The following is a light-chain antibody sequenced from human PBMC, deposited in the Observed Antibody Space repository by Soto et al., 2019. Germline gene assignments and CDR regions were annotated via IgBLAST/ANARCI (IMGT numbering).Light chain of an antibody. V-gene: IGKV3-20*01. CDR2: GAS. CDR3: QQYGSSPT. J-gene: IGKJ4*01. CDR1: QSVSSY. Sequence: EIVLTQSPATLSLSPGERATLSCRASQSVSSYLAWYQQKPGQAPRLLIYGASSRATGIPDRFSGSGSGTDFTLRISRLEPEDSAVYYCQQYGSSPTFGGGTKV.